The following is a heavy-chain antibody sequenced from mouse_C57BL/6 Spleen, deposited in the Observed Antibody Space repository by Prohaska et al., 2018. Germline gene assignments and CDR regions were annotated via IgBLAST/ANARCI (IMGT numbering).Heavy chain of an antibody. CDR1: GYTFTDYY. CDR3: ARSGDGYYFDY. J-gene: IGHJ2*01. V-gene: IGHV1-26*01. D-gene: IGHD2-3*01. CDR2: INPNNGGT. Sequence: SVKISCKASGYTFTDYYMNWVKKSHGKSLEWIGDINPNNGGTSYNQKFKGKATLTVDKSSSTAYMELRSLTSEDSAVYYCARSGDGYYFDYWGQGTTLTVSS.